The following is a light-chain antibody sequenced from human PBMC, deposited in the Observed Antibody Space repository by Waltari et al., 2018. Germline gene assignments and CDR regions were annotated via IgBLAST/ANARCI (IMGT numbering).Light chain of an antibody. CDR2: SAS. CDR3: QHYGSSLFT. CDR1: QRVSSNY. J-gene: IGKJ3*01. V-gene: IGKV3-20*01. Sequence: EVVLTQSPGTMSLSPGASATLPCRASQRVSSNYLAWYQQKPGQAPRLLIYSASNKATGIPDRFSGSGSGTDFTLTISRLEPEDSAVYYCQHYGSSLFTFGPGTKVEIK.